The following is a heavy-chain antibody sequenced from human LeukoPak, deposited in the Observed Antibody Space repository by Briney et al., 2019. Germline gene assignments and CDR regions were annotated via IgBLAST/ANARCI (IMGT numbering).Heavy chain of an antibody. CDR2: IIPIFGTA. J-gene: IGHJ4*02. Sequence: EASVKVSCKASGGTFSSYAISWVRQAPGQGLEWMGGIIPIFGTANYAQKFQGRVTITADESTSTAYMELSSLRSGDTAVYYCARGNGDYSYYFDYWGQGTLVTVSS. V-gene: IGHV1-69*13. CDR3: ARGNGDYSYYFDY. CDR1: GGTFSSYA. D-gene: IGHD4-17*01.